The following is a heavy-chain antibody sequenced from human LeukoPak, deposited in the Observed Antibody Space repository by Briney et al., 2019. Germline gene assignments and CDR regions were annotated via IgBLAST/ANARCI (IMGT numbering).Heavy chain of an antibody. J-gene: IGHJ4*02. V-gene: IGHV3-23*01. CDR3: AKTKGGDSGYDSPSDY. Sequence: GGSLRLSCAASGFTFSSYAMSWVRQAPGKGLEWVSAISGSGGSTYYADSVKGRFTISRDNSKDTLYLQMNSLRAEDTAVYYCAKTKGGDSGYDSPSDYWGQGTLVTVSS. CDR1: GFTFSSYA. CDR2: ISGSGGST. D-gene: IGHD5-12*01.